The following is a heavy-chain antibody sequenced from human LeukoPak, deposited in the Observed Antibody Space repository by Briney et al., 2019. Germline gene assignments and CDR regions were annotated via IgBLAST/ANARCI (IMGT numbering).Heavy chain of an antibody. Sequence: GGSLRLSCAASGFTFSSYSMNWVRQAPGRGLEWVSYISSGSSTIFYTDFVKGRFTISRDNAKNSVQLQMNSLRDEDTAVYYCARSDIVGATAPFDYWGQGTPVTVSS. V-gene: IGHV3-48*02. CDR2: ISSGSSTI. J-gene: IGHJ4*02. CDR1: GFTFSSYS. CDR3: ARSDIVGATAPFDY. D-gene: IGHD1-26*01.